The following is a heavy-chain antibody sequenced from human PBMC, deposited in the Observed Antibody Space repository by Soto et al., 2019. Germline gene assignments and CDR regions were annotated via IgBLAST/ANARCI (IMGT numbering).Heavy chain of an antibody. CDR2: ISAYNGNT. CDR3: ARERRASWFDP. V-gene: IGHV1-18*01. J-gene: IGHJ5*02. Sequence: GASVXVSCKASGGTFSSYAISWARQAPGQGLEWMGWISAYNGNTNYAQNLQGRVTMTTDTSTSTAYMELRSLRSDDTAVYYCARERRASWFDPWGQGTPVSVSS. CDR1: GGTFSSYA.